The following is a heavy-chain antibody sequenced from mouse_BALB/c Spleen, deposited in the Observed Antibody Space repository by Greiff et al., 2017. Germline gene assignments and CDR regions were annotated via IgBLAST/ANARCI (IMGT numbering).Heavy chain of an antibody. Sequence: DVKLVESGGGLVKPGGSLKLSCAASGFTFSSYAMSWVRQSPEKRLEWVAEISSGGSYTYYPDTVTGRFTISRDNAKNTLYLEMSSLRSEDTAMYYCARVYYGSSPYFDYWGQGTTLTVSS. CDR3: ARVYYGSSPYFDY. V-gene: IGHV5-9-4*01. CDR1: GFTFSSYA. CDR2: ISSGGSYT. D-gene: IGHD1-1*01. J-gene: IGHJ2*01.